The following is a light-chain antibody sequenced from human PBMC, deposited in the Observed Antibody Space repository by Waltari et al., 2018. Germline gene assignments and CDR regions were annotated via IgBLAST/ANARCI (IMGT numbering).Light chain of an antibody. J-gene: IGKJ4*01. CDR2: LAS. Sequence: KAGQSPQVLISLASNRASGVPDSFSGSGSGTDFTLKISRVEADDVGIYYYLQDIRLPLTFDGGTKVEIK. V-gene: IGKV2D-29*02. CDR3: LQDIRLPLT.